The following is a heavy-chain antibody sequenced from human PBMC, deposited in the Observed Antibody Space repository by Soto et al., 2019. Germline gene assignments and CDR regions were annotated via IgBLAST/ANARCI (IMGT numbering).Heavy chain of an antibody. CDR1: GFTFSSYA. CDR3: ARVVYCSGGSCYSYYYYYGMDV. V-gene: IGHV3-30-3*01. CDR2: ISYDGSNK. Sequence: GGSLRLSCAASGFTFSSYAMHWVRQAPGKGLEWVAVISYDGSNKYYADSVKGRFTIFRDNSMNTLYLQMNSLRAEDTAVYYCARVVYCSGGSCYSYYYYYGMDVWGQGTTVTVSS. J-gene: IGHJ6*02. D-gene: IGHD2-15*01.